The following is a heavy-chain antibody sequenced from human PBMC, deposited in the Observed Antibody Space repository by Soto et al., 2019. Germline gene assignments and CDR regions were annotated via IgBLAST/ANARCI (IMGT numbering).Heavy chain of an antibody. Sequence: QLQLQESGPGLVKPSETLSLTCTVSGGSISSSSYYWGWIRQPPGKGLEWIGSIYYSGSTYYNPSLTIRVTISVDTAKNQFSLKLSSVTAADTAVYYCARRFSGGVVTSYNWFDPWGQGTLVTVSS. J-gene: IGHJ5*02. CDR1: GGSISSSSYY. D-gene: IGHD3-3*01. CDR3: ARRFSGGVVTSYNWFDP. V-gene: IGHV4-39*01. CDR2: IYYSGST.